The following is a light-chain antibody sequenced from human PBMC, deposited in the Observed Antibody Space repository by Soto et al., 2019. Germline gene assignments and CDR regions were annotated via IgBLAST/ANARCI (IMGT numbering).Light chain of an antibody. CDR3: QQRSNWLIT. CDR1: QSVSSY. J-gene: IGKJ4*01. Sequence: EIVLTQSPATLSLSPGERATLSCRASQSVSSYLAWYQQKPGQAPRLLIYDASNRATGIPARFSGSGSGTDFTLTISSLEPEDFAVYYCQQRSNWLITFGGGTKV. CDR2: DAS. V-gene: IGKV3-11*01.